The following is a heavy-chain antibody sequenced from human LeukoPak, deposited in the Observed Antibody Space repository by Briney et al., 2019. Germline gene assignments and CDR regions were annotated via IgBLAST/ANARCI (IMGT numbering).Heavy chain of an antibody. V-gene: IGHV1-2*02. J-gene: IGHJ6*03. CDR2: INPNSGNT. CDR3: ARVLVPAGALWYYYYYMDV. Sequence: ASVKVSCKASGYTFTDYYMHWVRQAPGQGLEWMGRINPNSGNTNFAQKFQGRVTMTRDTSISTAYMELSRLRSDDTAVYYCARVLVPAGALWYYYYYMDVWGKGATVTISS. D-gene: IGHD2-2*01. CDR1: GYTFTDYY.